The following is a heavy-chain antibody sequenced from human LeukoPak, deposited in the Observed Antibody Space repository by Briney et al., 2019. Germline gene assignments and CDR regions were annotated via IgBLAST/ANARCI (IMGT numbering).Heavy chain of an antibody. Sequence: PSETLSLTCTVSGGSISSYYWSWIRQPPGKGLEWIGYIYYRGSTNYNPSLKSRVTISVDTSKNQFSLKLSSVTAADTAVYYCARGGDYYDIDYWGQGTLVTVSS. V-gene: IGHV4-59*01. CDR3: ARGGDYYDIDY. CDR2: IYYRGST. J-gene: IGHJ4*02. D-gene: IGHD3-22*01. CDR1: GGSISSYY.